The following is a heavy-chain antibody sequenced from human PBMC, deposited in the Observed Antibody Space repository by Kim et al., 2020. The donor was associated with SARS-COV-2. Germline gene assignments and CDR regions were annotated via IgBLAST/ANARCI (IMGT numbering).Heavy chain of an antibody. V-gene: IGHV4-39*01. D-gene: IGHD1-1*01. CDR3: ARMGTEGYAFDI. J-gene: IGHJ3*02. CDR1: GGSISSSSYY. Sequence: SETLSLTCTVSGGSISSSSYYWGWIRQPPGKGLEWIGSIYYSGSTYYNPSLKSRVTISVDTSKNQFSLKLSSVTAADTAVYYCARMGTEGYAFDIWGQGTMVTVSS. CDR2: IYYSGST.